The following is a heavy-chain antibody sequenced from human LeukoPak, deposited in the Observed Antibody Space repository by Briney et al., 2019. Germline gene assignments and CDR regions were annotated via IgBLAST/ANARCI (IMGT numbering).Heavy chain of an antibody. V-gene: IGHV3-30*18. CDR3: AKGRKQWLPFDVLDM. CDR2: ISYDGSKK. J-gene: IGHJ3*02. CDR1: EFTFNSYG. D-gene: IGHD5-18*01. Sequence: GRSLRLSCAASEFTFNSYGMHWVRQAPGKGLEWVALISYDGSKKYYADSVKGRFTISRDNSENTLYLQMNSLRAEDTAVYHGAKGRKQWLPFDVLDMWGQGTVVTVSS.